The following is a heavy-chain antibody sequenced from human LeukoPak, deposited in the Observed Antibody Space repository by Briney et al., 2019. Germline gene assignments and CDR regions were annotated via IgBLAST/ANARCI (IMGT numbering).Heavy chain of an antibody. CDR3: ARGPRVYWFDP. J-gene: IGHJ5*02. CDR2: IYYSGST. CDR1: GGSISSYY. Sequence: SETLSLTCTVSGGSISSYYWSWIRQPPGKGLEWIGYIYYSGSTNYNPSLKSRVTISVDTSKNQFSLKLSSVTAADTAVYYCARGPRVYWFDPWGQGTLVTVSS. V-gene: IGHV4-59*01.